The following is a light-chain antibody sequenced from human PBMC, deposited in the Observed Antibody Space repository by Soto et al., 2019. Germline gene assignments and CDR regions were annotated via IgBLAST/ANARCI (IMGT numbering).Light chain of an antibody. J-gene: IGLJ1*01. CDR3: FSYTSSGTYV. Sequence: QSVLTQPPSVSGAPGQRVTISCTGSSSNIGTGYDVHWYQQLPGTAPKLLIYGNTNRPSGVPDRFSGSKSGTSASLAITGLQADDEADYYCFSYTSSGTYVFGTGTKLTVL. CDR2: GNT. CDR1: SSNIGTGYD. V-gene: IGLV1-40*01.